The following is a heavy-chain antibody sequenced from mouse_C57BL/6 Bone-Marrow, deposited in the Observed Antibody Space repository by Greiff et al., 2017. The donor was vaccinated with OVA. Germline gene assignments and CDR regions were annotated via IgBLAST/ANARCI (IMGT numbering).Heavy chain of an antibody. CDR2: IDPSDSYT. CDR1: GYTFTSYW. D-gene: IGHD2-2*01. J-gene: IGHJ2*01. V-gene: IGHV1-50*01. Sequence: QVQLQQSGAELVKPGASVKLSCKASGYTFTSYWMQWVKQRPGQGLEWIGEIDPSDSYTNYNQKFKGKATLTVDTSSSTAYMQLSSLTSEDSAVYYCASGYYFDYWGQGTTLTVSS. CDR3: ASGYYFDY.